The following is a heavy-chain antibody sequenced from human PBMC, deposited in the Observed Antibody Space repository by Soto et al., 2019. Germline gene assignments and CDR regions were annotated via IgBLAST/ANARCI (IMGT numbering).Heavy chain of an antibody. Sequence: QVQLVQSGAEVKKPGSSVKVSCKASGGTFSTSAISWVRQAPGQGLEWVGGIMPVFATPDYAQKFQGRFTITADESTTAAYLELTSLSTDDTAVYYCARDKDRQQLGGNYYYILDVWGQGTAITVSS. J-gene: IGHJ6*02. CDR1: GGTFSTSA. D-gene: IGHD3-3*02. V-gene: IGHV1-69*12. CDR3: ARDKDRQQLGGNYYYILDV. CDR2: IMPVFATP.